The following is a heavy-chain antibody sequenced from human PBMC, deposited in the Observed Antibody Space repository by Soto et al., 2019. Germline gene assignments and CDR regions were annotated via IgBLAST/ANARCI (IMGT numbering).Heavy chain of an antibody. CDR2: IYHSGST. CDR3: AAGGYYYGMDV. V-gene: IGHV4-4*02. Sequence: SETLSLTCAVSGYSISTAYYWGWVRQPPGKGLEWIGEIYHSGSTNYNPSLKSRVTISVDKSKNQFSLKLSSVTAADTAVYYGAAGGYYYGMDVWGQGTTVTVSS. J-gene: IGHJ6*02. CDR1: GYSISTAYY. D-gene: IGHD6-13*01.